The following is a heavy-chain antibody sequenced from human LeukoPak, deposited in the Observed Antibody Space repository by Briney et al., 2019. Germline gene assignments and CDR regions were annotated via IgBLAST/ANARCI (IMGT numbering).Heavy chain of an antibody. CDR3: ARDQLGYCSSTSCYNYYYYGMDV. D-gene: IGHD2-2*02. CDR1: GFTFSSYG. V-gene: IGHV3-33*01. J-gene: IGHJ6*02. Sequence: PGGSLRLSCAASGFTFSSYGMHWVRQAPGKGLEWVAVIWYDGSNKYYADPVKGRFTISRDNSKNTLYLQMNSLRAEDTAVYYCARDQLGYCSSTSCYNYYYYGMDVWGQGTTVTVSS. CDR2: IWYDGSNK.